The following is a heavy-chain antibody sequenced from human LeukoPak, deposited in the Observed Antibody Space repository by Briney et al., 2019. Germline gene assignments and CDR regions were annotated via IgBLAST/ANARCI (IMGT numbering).Heavy chain of an antibody. V-gene: IGHV3-23*01. CDR1: GFTFSSYA. D-gene: IGHD6-19*01. J-gene: IGHJ4*02. Sequence: GGSLRLSCAASGFTFSSYAMSWVRQAPGKGLEWVSAISGSGGSTYYADSMKGRFTISRDNSKNTLYLQMNSLRAEDTAVYYCAKANRLVLGPYYFDYWGQGTLVTVSS. CDR3: AKANRLVLGPYYFDY. CDR2: ISGSGGST.